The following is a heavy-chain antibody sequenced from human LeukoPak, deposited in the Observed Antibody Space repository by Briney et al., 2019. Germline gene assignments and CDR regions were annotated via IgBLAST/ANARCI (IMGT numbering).Heavy chain of an antibody. CDR3: AKDSPPTDYDYYDSSGYSVDY. J-gene: IGHJ4*02. Sequence: GGSLRLSCAASGFTFSSYAMSWVRQAPGKGLEWVSAISGSGGSTYYADSVKGRFTISRDNSKNTLYLQMNSLRAEDTAVYYCAKDSPPTDYDYYDSSGYSVDYWGRGTLVTVSS. CDR2: ISGSGGST. CDR1: GFTFSSYA. D-gene: IGHD3-22*01. V-gene: IGHV3-23*01.